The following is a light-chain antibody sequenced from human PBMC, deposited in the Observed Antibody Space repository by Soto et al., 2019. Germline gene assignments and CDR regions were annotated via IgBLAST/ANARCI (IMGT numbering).Light chain of an antibody. CDR2: EVD. J-gene: IGLJ1*01. CDR1: GSDVGASNF. V-gene: IGLV2-14*01. Sequence: QSVLTQPASVSGSPGQSITISCTGTGSDVGASNFVSWFQQHPGQAPKLIISEVDNRPSGISNRFSGSKSGNTASLTISGLLPEDEADYYCSSYAGNNNYVFGTGTKVTVL. CDR3: SSYAGNNNYV.